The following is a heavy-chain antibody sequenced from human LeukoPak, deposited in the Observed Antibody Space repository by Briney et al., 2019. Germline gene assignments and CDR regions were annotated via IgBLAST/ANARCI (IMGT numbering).Heavy chain of an antibody. CDR1: GFTFSSYA. CDR2: ISGSGVST. J-gene: IGHJ4*02. CDR3: AREEGYYDILTGWVRSYYFDY. Sequence: PGGSLRLSCAVSGFTFSSYAMSWVRQAPGKGLEWVSAISGSGVSTYYADSVKGRFTVSRDNSKNTLYLQMSSLRAEDTAVYYCAREEGYYDILTGWVRSYYFDYWGQGTLVTVSS. V-gene: IGHV3-23*01. D-gene: IGHD3-9*01.